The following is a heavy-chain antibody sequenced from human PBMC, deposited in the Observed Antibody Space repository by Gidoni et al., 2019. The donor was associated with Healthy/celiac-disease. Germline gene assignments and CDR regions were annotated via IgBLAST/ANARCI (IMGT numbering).Heavy chain of an antibody. D-gene: IGHD3-16*02. CDR3: ARGVDDYIWGSYRRGNWFDP. CDR2: INHSGST. J-gene: IGHJ5*02. V-gene: IGHV4-34*01. CDR1: GGSFSGYY. Sequence: QVQLQQWGAGLLKPSETLSLTCAVYGGSFSGYYWSWIRQPPGKGLEWIGEINHSGSTNYNPSLKSRVTISVDTSKNQFSLKLSSVTAADTAVYYCARGVDDYIWGSYRRGNWFDPWGQGTLVTVSS.